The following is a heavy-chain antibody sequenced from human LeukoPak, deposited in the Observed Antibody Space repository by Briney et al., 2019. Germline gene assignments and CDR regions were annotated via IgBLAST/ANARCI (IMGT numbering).Heavy chain of an antibody. Sequence: GGSLRPSCAASGFTFSSYAMSWVRQAPGKGLEWVSAISGSGGSTYYADSVKGRFTISRDNSKNTLYLQMNSLRAEDTAVYYCAKDPLRYFDWVYPPPHYFDYWGQGTLVTVSS. J-gene: IGHJ4*02. D-gene: IGHD3-9*01. CDR1: GFTFSSYA. CDR2: ISGSGGST. V-gene: IGHV3-23*01. CDR3: AKDPLRYFDWVYPPPHYFDY.